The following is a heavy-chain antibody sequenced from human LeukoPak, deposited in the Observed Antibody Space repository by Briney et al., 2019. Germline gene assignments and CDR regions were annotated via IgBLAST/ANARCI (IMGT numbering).Heavy chain of an antibody. CDR3: ARASPYSSGWHTNYYYYYMDV. V-gene: IGHV1-46*01. CDR1: GYTFTSYG. J-gene: IGHJ6*03. Sequence: ASVKVSCKASGYTFTSYGICWVRQAPGQGLEWMGIINPSGGSTSYAQKFQGRVTMTRDTSASTVYMELSSLRSEDTAVYYCARASPYSSGWHTNYYYYYMDVWGKGTTVTISS. D-gene: IGHD6-19*01. CDR2: INPSGGST.